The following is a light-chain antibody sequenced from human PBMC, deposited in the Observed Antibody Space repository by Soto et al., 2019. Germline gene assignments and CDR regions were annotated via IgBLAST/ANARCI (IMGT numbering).Light chain of an antibody. Sequence: QAVLTQSSSASASLGSSVKLTCTLSSGHSTYIIAWHQQQPGKAPRYLMKLEGSGSYNKGSGIPDRLSGSSSGADRYLTISTLQFEDEADYYCETWDTNVVVFGGGTKLTVL. CDR3: ETWDTNVVV. J-gene: IGLJ2*01. V-gene: IGLV4-60*02. CDR2: LEGSGSY. CDR1: SGHSTYI.